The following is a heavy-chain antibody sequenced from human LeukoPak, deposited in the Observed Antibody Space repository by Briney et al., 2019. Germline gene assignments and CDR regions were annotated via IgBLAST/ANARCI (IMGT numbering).Heavy chain of an antibody. Sequence: ASVKVSCKASGYTFTSYDINWVRQATGQGLEWMGWMNPNRGNTGYAQKFQGRVTMTRNTSISTAYMELSSLRSEDTAVYYCARFLRGSGSYYIPPYYYYYGMDVWGQGTTVTVSS. D-gene: IGHD3-10*01. J-gene: IGHJ6*02. CDR2: MNPNRGNT. CDR3: ARFLRGSGSYYIPPYYYYYGMDV. CDR1: GYTFTSYD. V-gene: IGHV1-8*01.